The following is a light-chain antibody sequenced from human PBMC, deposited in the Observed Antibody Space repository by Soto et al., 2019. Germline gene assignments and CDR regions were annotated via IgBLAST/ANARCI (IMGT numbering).Light chain of an antibody. CDR3: QAWDSSNVV. CDR2: QDS. CDR1: KLGDKY. Sequence: SYELTQPPSVSVSPGQTASITCSGDKLGDKYACWYQQKPGQSPVRVIYQDSKRPSGIPERFSGSNSGNTATLTISGTQAMDEADYYCQAWDSSNVVFGGGTKVTVL. J-gene: IGLJ2*01. V-gene: IGLV3-1*01.